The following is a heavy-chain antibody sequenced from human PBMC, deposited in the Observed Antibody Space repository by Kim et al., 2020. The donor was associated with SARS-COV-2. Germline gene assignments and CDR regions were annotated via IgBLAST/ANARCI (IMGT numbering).Heavy chain of an antibody. CDR1: GYSFITFG. V-gene: IGHV1-18*01. CDR2: ISGNDGET. Sequence: ASVKVSCTASGYSFITFGISWVRQAPGQGLEWMGWISGNDGETNFGENFEDRVTMTTDTATNTVYMELRGLRSDDTAVYYCARDWDSRTDYFDPWGQGTL. D-gene: IGHD4-17*01. CDR3: ARDWDSRTDYFDP. J-gene: IGHJ5*02.